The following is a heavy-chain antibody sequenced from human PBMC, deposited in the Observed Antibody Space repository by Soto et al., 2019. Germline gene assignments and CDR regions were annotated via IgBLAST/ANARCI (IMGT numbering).Heavy chain of an antibody. CDR3: ASTSYCNGSSCYSRHYYGMDV. CDR1: GGTFSKYS. D-gene: IGHD2-21*01. Sequence: QVRLVQSGAEVKKPGSSVKVSCKVSGGTFSKYSLSWVRQTPGQGLEWMGGITPFVDTSNYAQRFLGRVTITADKATNISFWEVGGLKSEDTALFFCASTSYCNGSSCYSRHYYGMDVWGQGTTVTVSS. V-gene: IGHV1-69*06. J-gene: IGHJ6*02. CDR2: ITPFVDTS.